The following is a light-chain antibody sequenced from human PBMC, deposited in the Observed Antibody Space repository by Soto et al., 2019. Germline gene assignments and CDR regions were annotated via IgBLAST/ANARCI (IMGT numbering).Light chain of an antibody. V-gene: IGLV2-14*01. CDR3: SSYTTRNTAV. CDR2: EVS. Sequence: QSALTQPASVSGSPGQSITISCTGTSSDVGGYTYVSWYQQHPGKAPKLMIYEVSNRPSGVSNRFSGSKSGNTASLTISGLQAEDEADYYCSSYTTRNTAVFGGGTQLTVL. CDR1: SSDVGGYTY. J-gene: IGLJ2*01.